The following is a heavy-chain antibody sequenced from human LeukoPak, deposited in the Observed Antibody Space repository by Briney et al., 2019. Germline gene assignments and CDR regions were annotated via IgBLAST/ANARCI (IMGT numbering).Heavy chain of an antibody. CDR2: LSGSGGST. J-gene: IGHJ4*02. Sequence: GGSLRLSCAASGFTFNNYAMTWVRQAPGKGLEWVAALSGSGGSTYYAASVKDRFTISRDNSKNTLYLQMSSLRAEDTAAYYCAKDFYFDSSGHYGDWGQGTLVTVSS. D-gene: IGHD3-22*01. V-gene: IGHV3-23*01. CDR1: GFTFNNYA. CDR3: AKDFYFDSSGHYGD.